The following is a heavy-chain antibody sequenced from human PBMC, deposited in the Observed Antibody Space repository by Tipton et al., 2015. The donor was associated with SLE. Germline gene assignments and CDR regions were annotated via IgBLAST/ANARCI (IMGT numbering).Heavy chain of an antibody. V-gene: IGHV1-46*01. CDR2: INPGGGST. J-gene: IGHJ4*02. CDR3: AREGVYSLDY. Sequence: QSGAEVKKPGASVKVSCKASGYIFTRYYMHWVRQAPGQGLEWMGIINPGGGSTSYAQKFQGRVTMTRDTSTSTVYMELSSLKSEDTAVYYCAREGVYSLDYWGQGRLVTVSS. CDR1: GYIFTRYY. D-gene: IGHD5-18*01.